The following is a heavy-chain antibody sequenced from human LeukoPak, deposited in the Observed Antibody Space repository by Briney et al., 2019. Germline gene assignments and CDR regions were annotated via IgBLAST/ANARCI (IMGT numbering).Heavy chain of an antibody. J-gene: IGHJ4*02. CDR3: AKGGSYWGYFDY. CDR1: GFTFSSSG. CDR2: IRYDGSNK. Sequence: PGGSLRLSCAASGFTFSSSGMHWVRQAPGKGLEWVAFIRYDGSNKYYADSVKGRFTISRDNSKNTLYLQMNSLRAEDTAVYYCAKGGSYWGYFDYWGQGTLVTVSS. V-gene: IGHV3-30*02. D-gene: IGHD1-26*01.